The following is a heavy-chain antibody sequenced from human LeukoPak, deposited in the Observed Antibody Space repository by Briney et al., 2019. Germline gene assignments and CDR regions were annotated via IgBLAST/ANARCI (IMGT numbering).Heavy chain of an antibody. D-gene: IGHD3-22*01. J-gene: IGHJ4*02. V-gene: IGHV3-23*01. CDR2: ISGSGGST. Sequence: GGSLRLSCAASGFTFSSYAMSWVRRAPGKGLEWVSAISGSGGSTYYADSVKGRFTISRDNSKNTLYLQMNSLRAEDTAVYYCAKDGVNYYDSSGSMGGYWGQGTLVTVSS. CDR1: GFTFSSYA. CDR3: AKDGVNYYDSSGSMGGY.